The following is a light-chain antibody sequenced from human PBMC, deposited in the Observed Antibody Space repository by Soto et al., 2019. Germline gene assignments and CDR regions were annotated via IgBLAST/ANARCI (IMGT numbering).Light chain of an antibody. CDR1: SSDVGGYKY. V-gene: IGLV2-14*01. J-gene: IGLJ2*01. CDR2: EVS. CDR3: SSYTSSSTPL. Sequence: QSVLTQPASVSGSPGQSIAISCTGSSSDVGGYKYVSWYQQYPGKAPKLMIYEVSNRPSGVSNRFSGSKSGNTASLTISGLQAEDEADYYCSSYTSSSTPLFGGGTKVTVL.